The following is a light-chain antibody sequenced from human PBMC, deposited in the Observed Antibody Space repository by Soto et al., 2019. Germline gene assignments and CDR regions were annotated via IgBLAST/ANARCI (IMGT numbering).Light chain of an antibody. CDR3: QKYNSAPRT. Sequence: QITQSPFSLSASVGDRGTIPCRARPGISNFLAWYQQKPGKVPKLLIYAASTFQSGVPSRFSGSGSGTDFTLTISSLQPEDVATYYCQKYNSAPRTFGQGTKVEIK. V-gene: IGKV1-27*01. CDR2: AAS. CDR1: PGISNF. J-gene: IGKJ1*01.